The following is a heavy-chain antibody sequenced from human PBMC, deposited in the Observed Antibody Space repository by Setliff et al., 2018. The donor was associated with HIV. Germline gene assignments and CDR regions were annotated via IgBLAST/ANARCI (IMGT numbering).Heavy chain of an antibody. CDR3: ARPRGNDYAGSGFDN. J-gene: IGHJ4*02. CDR2: IYPVDSET. V-gene: IGHV5-51*01. CDR1: GYNFVDYS. D-gene: IGHD2-2*01. Sequence: PGASLKISCQGSGYNFVDYSIAWVRQVPGKGLEWMGIIYPVDSETRYSPSFQGQVTISADKSINTAYLQWTTLKASDSAMYYCARPRGNDYAGSGFDNWVQGTLVTVSS.